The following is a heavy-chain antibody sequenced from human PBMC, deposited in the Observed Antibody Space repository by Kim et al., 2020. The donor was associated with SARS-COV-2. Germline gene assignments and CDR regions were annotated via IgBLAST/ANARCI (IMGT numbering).Heavy chain of an antibody. D-gene: IGHD3-10*01. J-gene: IGHJ4*02. V-gene: IGHV3-43*01. Sequence: YVKGRFTISRDNSKNSLYLQMTNLTTEDSAMYYCAKNGSGTDSSGSYFDFWGQGTLVTVSS. CDR3: AKNGSGTDSSGSYFDF.